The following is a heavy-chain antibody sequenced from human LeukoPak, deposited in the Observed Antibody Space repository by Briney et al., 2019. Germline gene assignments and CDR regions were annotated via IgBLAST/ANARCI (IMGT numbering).Heavy chain of an antibody. CDR3: ARDGGYGYFDY. CDR1: GFTFSSYS. CDR2: ISSSGSTI. D-gene: IGHD5-12*01. J-gene: IGHJ4*02. V-gene: IGHV3-48*04. Sequence: PGGSLRLSCAASGFTFSSYSMNWVRQAPGKGLEWVSYISSSGSTIYYADSVKGRFTISRDNAKNSLYLQMNSLRAEDTAVYYCARDGGYGYFDYWGQGTLVTVSS.